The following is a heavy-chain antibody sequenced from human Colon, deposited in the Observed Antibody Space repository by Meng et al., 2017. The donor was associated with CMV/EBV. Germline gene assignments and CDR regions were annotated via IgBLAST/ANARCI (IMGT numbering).Heavy chain of an antibody. Sequence: SGYAFTNFGIACVRQAPGQCLEWMGWINSYNGEAYYSQKLQDRFTMTMDTSTDTAYMELRSLRFDDTALYYCARDRCKTCSSGWWFGPWGQGTLVTVSS. CDR1: GYAFTNFG. J-gene: IGHJ5*02. CDR3: ARDRCKTCSSGWWFGP. V-gene: IGHV1-18*01. CDR2: INSYNGEA. D-gene: IGHD1-26*01.